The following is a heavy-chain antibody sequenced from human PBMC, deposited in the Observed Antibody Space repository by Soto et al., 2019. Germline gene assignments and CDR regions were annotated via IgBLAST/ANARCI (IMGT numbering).Heavy chain of an antibody. CDR2: INAGNGNT. CDR1: GYIFTDYS. Sequence: QVQLIQSGAEVKKPGASVKVSCKASGYIFTDYSVHWVRQAPGQRLEWMGRINAGNGNTYYSRNFQDRVTITRHTPATTAYMELNSLTAEDTAVYYCARGTAWGFWGQGTLVTVSS. CDR3: ARGTAWGF. J-gene: IGHJ4*02. V-gene: IGHV1-3*01. D-gene: IGHD3-16*01.